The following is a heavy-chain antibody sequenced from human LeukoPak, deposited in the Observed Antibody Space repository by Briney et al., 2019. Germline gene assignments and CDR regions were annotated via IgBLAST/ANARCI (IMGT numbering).Heavy chain of an antibody. Sequence: PSETLPLTCTVSGGSISSYYWSWIRQPPGKGLEWIGYIYYSGSTNYNPSLKSRVTISVDTSKNQFSLKLSSVTAADTAVYYCARVAAAGPIDYWGQGTLVTVSS. CDR1: GGSISSYY. CDR2: IYYSGST. D-gene: IGHD6-13*01. J-gene: IGHJ4*02. CDR3: ARVAAAGPIDY. V-gene: IGHV4-59*01.